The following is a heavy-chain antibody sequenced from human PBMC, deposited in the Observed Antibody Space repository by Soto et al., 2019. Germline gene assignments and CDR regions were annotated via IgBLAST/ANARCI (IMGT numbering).Heavy chain of an antibody. D-gene: IGHD5-18*01. J-gene: IGHJ6*02. CDR2: IYPGDSDT. CDR1: GYSFTSYW. Sequence: PGESLKISCKGSGYSFTSYWIGWVRQVPGKGLEWMGIIYPGDSDTRYSPSFQGQVTISADKSISTAYLQWSSLKASDTAMYYCARHHTARGYYYYGMDVWGQGTTVTVSS. V-gene: IGHV5-51*01. CDR3: ARHHTARGYYYYGMDV.